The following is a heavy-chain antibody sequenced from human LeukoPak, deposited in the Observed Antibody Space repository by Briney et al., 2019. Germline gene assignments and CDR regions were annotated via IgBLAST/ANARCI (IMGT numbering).Heavy chain of an antibody. CDR2: ISYDGSSK. V-gene: IGHV3-30*03. Sequence: GGSLRLSCAASGFTFSSYGTHWVRQAPGKGLEWVAVISYDGSSKYYIDSVKGRFTISRDNSKNTLYLQMNSLRAEDTAVYYCARGENSKTYPVSGYWGQGTLVTVSS. CDR1: GFTFSSYG. D-gene: IGHD2/OR15-2a*01. J-gene: IGHJ4*02. CDR3: ARGENSKTYPVSGY.